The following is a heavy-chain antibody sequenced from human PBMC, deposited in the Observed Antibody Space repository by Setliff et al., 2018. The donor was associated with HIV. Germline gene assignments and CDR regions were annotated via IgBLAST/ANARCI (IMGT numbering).Heavy chain of an antibody. CDR2: IYPRGAGTS. Sequence: PSETLSLTCSVSGYSISNAYYWGWFRQPPGKGLQYIGSIYPRGAGTSYYNPSLKSRVTISADTSKNQFSLNLSSVTAADTAVYYCARATPGYNYGSRHAFDIWGQGTKVTVSS. V-gene: IGHV4-38-2*02. CDR1: GYSISNAYY. CDR3: ARATPGYNYGSRHAFDI. J-gene: IGHJ3*02. D-gene: IGHD5-18*01.